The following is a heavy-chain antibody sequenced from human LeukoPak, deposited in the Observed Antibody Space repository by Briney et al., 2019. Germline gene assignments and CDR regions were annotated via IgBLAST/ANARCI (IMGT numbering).Heavy chain of an antibody. D-gene: IGHD1-26*01. CDR2: INPSDGST. Sequence: ASVKVSCKASGYTFTTYYIHWVRQAPGQGLEWMGIINPSDGSTSYAQRFQGRVTMTRDTSTHTVYMELRSLRSDDTAVYYCASLADYLETSSVGAFDIWGQGTMVTVSS. CDR1: GYTFTTYY. V-gene: IGHV1-46*01. J-gene: IGHJ3*02. CDR3: ASLADYLETSSVGAFDI.